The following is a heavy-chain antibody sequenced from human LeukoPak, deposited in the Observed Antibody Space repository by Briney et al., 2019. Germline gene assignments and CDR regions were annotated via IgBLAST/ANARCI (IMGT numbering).Heavy chain of an antibody. CDR1: GGSISGYY. CDR3: SRDEYSSGRNGGYFDY. CDR2: IYYSGST. V-gene: IGHV4-59*01. D-gene: IGHD2-15*01. Sequence: SGTLSLTCAVSGGSISGYYWNWIRQPPGKGLEWIGNIYYSGSTNYNPTLKSRVTIAVAPSKNQFYLKLSSVNAADTAGYYCSRDEYSSGRNGGYFDYWGQGARVTVSS. J-gene: IGHJ4*02.